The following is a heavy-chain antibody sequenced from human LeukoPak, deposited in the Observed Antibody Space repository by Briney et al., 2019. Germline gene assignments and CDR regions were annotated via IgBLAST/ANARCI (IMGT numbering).Heavy chain of an antibody. J-gene: IGHJ5*02. D-gene: IGHD6-13*01. CDR3: ATGQQQLPREGNWFDP. CDR2: FDPEDGET. V-gene: IGHV1-24*01. CDR1: GYTLTELS. Sequence: GASVKVSCKVSGYTLTELSMHWVRQAPGKGLEWMGGFDPEDGETIYAQKFQGRVTMTEDTSTDTACMELSSLRSEDTAVYYCATGQQQLPREGNWFDPWGQGTLVTVSS.